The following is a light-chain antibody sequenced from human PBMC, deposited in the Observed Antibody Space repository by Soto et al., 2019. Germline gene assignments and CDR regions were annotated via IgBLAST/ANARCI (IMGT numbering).Light chain of an antibody. J-gene: IGKJ1*01. Sequence: EIVLTQSPGTLSLSPGERATLSCRASQSVSSSYLAWYQQKPGQAPRLYIYGASTRAPGIPDRISGSGSGTDFTLTISRLEPEDFAVYYCQQYGSSPQTFGQGTKVDIK. CDR3: QQYGSSPQT. CDR2: GAS. CDR1: QSVSSSY. V-gene: IGKV3-20*01.